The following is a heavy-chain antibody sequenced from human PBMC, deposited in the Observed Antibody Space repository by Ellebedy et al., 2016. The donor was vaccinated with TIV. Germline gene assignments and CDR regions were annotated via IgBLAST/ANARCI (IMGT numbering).Heavy chain of an antibody. CDR3: ARDFAGDIGGYEIGHY. CDR2: ISAYTGNT. Sequence: AASVKVSCKASGGTFSSYAISWVRQAPGQGLEWMGWISAYTGNTNYAQKLQGRVTMTTDTSTSTAYMELRSLRSDDTAVYYCARDFAGDIGGYEIGHYWGQGTLVTVSS. V-gene: IGHV1-18*01. CDR1: GGTFSSYA. D-gene: IGHD5-12*01. J-gene: IGHJ4*02.